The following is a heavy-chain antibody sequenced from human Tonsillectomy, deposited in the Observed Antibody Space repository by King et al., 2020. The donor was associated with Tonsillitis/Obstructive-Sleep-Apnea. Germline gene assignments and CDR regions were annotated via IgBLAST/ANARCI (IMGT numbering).Heavy chain of an antibody. J-gene: IGHJ4*02. D-gene: IGHD3-22*01. CDR2: FSPYNGDT. Sequence: QLVQSGPEVKQPGASVKVSCKASGYTFTSHGISWGRQAPGQGLKGMGWFSPYNGDTNYAQGPQGSVPMTTEPSTSTAYMELRSLRFDDTAVYYCARAPEDYYDSSGRNDDWGQGTLVTVSS. CDR3: ARAPEDYYDSSGRNDD. V-gene: IGHV1-18*01. CDR1: GYTFTSHG.